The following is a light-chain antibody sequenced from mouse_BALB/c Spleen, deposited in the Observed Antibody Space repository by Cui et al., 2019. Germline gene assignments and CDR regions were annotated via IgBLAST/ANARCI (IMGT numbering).Light chain of an antibody. J-gene: IGKJ1*01. CDR2: ITT. CDR1: SSVSC. Sequence: IVLTYSPASMSASLREEITLTGSASSSVSCMHWYQQKSCASPKLLIYITTNLACGVPSRFSGSGSGTFYPLTISSVEAEDAADYYCHQWSSYPWTFGGGTKLEIK. CDR3: HQWSSYPWT. V-gene: IGKV4-80*01.